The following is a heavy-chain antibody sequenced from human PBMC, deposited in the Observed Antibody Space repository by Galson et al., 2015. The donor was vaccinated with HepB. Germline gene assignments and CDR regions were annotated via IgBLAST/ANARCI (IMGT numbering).Heavy chain of an antibody. D-gene: IGHD3-22*01. V-gene: IGHV3-53*04. CDR2: IYSGTST. CDR1: GFTVSSNY. Sequence: SLRLSCAASGFTVSSNYMSWVRQAPGKGLEWVSIIYSGTSTYYADSARGRFTISRHNFKNTLYLQLNSMGAEDTAVYYCARGPRYYYDSSGPGYFDYWGQGTLVTVSS. CDR3: ARGPRYYYDSSGPGYFDY. J-gene: IGHJ4*02.